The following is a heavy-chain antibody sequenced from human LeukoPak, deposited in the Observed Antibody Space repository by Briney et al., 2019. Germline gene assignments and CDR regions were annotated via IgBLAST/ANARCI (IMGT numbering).Heavy chain of an antibody. CDR2: INPSGGST. CDR1: GYTFTDYF. V-gene: IGHV1-46*01. Sequence: ASVKVSCKASGYTFTDYFIHWVRQAPGQGLEWMGIINPSGGSTSYAQKFQGRVTMTRDMSTSTVYMELSSLRSDDTAVYYCARGPPITTVRGVPYCWGQGTLVTVSS. D-gene: IGHD3-10*01. J-gene: IGHJ4*02. CDR3: ARGPPITTVRGVPYC.